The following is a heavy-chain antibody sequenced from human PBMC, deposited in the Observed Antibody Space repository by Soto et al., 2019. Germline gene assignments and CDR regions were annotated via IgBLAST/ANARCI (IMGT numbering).Heavy chain of an antibody. J-gene: IGHJ4*02. CDR3: ARGIRGYGRAFDS. CDR1: GGSVSRAGYY. V-gene: IGHV4-61*08. CDR2: IYHTGIT. Sequence: ETLSLTCTVSGGSVSRAGYYWPWIPPPPGKGREWIRYIYHTGITDYIPSLKSRVSMSVGTSTNQFSLNLSSVTTGDAAIYSCARGIRGYGRAFDSWGRGTLVTVSS. D-gene: IGHD5-18*01.